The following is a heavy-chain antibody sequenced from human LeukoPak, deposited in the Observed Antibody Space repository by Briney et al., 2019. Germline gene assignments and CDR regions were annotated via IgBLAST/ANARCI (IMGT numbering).Heavy chain of an antibody. CDR3: ARGGGLDV. J-gene: IGHJ6*02. CDR2: ITWNSVSI. D-gene: IGHD3-16*01. CDR1: GFIFGDYA. Sequence: PGGSLRLSCAASGFIFGDYAMHWVRQAPGKGLEWVSGITWNSVSIGYADSVKGRFTISRDNAKNSLYLQMSNLRAEDTAVYFCARGGGLDVWGQGATVTVSS. V-gene: IGHV3-9*01.